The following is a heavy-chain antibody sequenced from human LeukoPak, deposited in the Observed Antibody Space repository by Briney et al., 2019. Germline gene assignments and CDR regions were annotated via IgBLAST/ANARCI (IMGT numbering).Heavy chain of an antibody. J-gene: IGHJ4*02. CDR3: ARGKKQWLVPILYLQRFDY. D-gene: IGHD6-19*01. V-gene: IGHV4-34*01. Sequence: SETLFRTCAIYGGSFCGYYWSWIRQPPGKGLEWIGEINHSGYTNYNPSLKSRVTISVDTSKNQFSLKLSSVTAADTAVYYCARGKKQWLVPILYLQRFDYWARETLVTVSS. CDR1: GGSFCGYY. CDR2: INHSGYT.